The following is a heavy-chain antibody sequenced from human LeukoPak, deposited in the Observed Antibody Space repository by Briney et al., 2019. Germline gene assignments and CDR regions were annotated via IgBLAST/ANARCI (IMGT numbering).Heavy chain of an antibody. CDR1: GFIFSNYG. D-gene: IGHD6-19*01. J-gene: IGHJ3*02. V-gene: IGHV3-74*03. CDR2: INSDGSAT. CDR3: AAESSGWGRFDI. Sequence: PGRSLRLSCAASGFIFSNYGMHWVRQAPGKGLVWVSRINSDGSATKYADSVKGRFTISRDNAKNTLYLQMNSLRAEDTALYYCAAESSGWGRFDIWGQGTMVTVSS.